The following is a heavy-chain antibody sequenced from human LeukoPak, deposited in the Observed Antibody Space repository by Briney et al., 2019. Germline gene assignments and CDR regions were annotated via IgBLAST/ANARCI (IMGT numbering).Heavy chain of an antibody. J-gene: IGHJ3*02. D-gene: IGHD3-22*01. CDR1: GGSISNTLYY. CDR3: ARGNFYDTSGYSRGAFDI. CDR2: IFHSGST. V-gene: IGHV4-39*07. Sequence: SETLSLTCTVSGGSISNTLYYWAWIRQPPGTGLEWIGSIFHSGSTYYNPSLKSRVTISLATSKNQFSLKLKSVTAADTAVYYCARGNFYDTSGYSRGAFDIWGQGTMVTVSS.